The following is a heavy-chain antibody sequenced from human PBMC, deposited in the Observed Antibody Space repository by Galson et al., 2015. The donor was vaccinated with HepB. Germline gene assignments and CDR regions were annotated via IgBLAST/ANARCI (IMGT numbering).Heavy chain of an antibody. CDR2: ISPGDSDT. J-gene: IGHJ6*02. CDR3: ARHLATNWRYGLDV. V-gene: IGHV5-51*01. Sequence: QSGAEVKKPGESLRISCKGSGYSFTTNWIGWVRQMPDKGLEWMGMISPGDSDTRYSPSFQGQVTISADKSIATAYLQWSSLKASDTAMYYCARHLATNWRYGLDVWGQGTTVTVSS. D-gene: IGHD1-1*01. CDR1: GYSFTTNW.